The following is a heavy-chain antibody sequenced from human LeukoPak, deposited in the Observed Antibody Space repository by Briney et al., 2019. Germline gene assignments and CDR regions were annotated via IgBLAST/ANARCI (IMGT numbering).Heavy chain of an antibody. Sequence: GGSLRLSCAASGFTFSSYEMNWVRQAPGKGLEWVSGISWNSGSIGYADSVKGRFTISRDNAKNSLYLQMNSLRAEDTALYYCAKDNGWDVDIVATTYIDYWGQGTLVTVSS. D-gene: IGHD5-12*01. V-gene: IGHV3-9*01. CDR2: ISWNSGSI. CDR3: AKDNGWDVDIVATTYIDY. J-gene: IGHJ4*02. CDR1: GFTFSSYE.